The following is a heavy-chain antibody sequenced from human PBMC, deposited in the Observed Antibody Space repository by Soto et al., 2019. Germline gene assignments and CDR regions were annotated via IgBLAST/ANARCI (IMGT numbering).Heavy chain of an antibody. J-gene: IGHJ6*02. CDR3: AREEIVVVPAVMGYYYYYYGMDV. Sequence: ASVKVSCKASGYTFTSYAMHWLRQAPGQRLEWMGWINAGNGNTKYSQKFKGRVTITRDTSASTAYMELSSLRSEDTAVYYCAREEIVVVPAVMGYYYYYYGMDVWGQGTTVTVSS. CDR1: GYTFTSYA. V-gene: IGHV1-3*01. D-gene: IGHD2-2*01. CDR2: INAGNGNT.